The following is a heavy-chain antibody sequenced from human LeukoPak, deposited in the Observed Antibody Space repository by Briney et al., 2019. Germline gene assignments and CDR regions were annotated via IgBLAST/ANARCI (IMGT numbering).Heavy chain of an antibody. Sequence: HPGGSLRLSCAVSGFTFSSYAMSWVRQAPGKGLEWVSAISGSGGSTYYADSVKGRFTISRDNSKNTLYLQMNSLRAEDTAVYYCAKDIQTTVVNQPFDYWGQGTLVTVSS. CDR1: GFTFSSYA. V-gene: IGHV3-23*01. CDR3: AKDIQTTVVNQPFDY. D-gene: IGHD4-23*01. J-gene: IGHJ4*02. CDR2: ISGSGGST.